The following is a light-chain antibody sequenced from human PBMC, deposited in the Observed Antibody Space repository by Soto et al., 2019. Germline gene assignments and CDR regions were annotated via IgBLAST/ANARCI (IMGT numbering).Light chain of an antibody. CDR3: QQYKSYLRT. CDR2: AAS. J-gene: IGKJ1*01. CDR1: QTISSW. V-gene: IGKV1-5*01. Sequence: DNQMTQSPSTLSASVGDRVTITSRASQTISSWLAWYQQKPGKAPKLLIYAASTLESGVSSRFSGRGSGTEFTLTINSLQPEDFATYYCQQYKSYLRTFGQGTKVDIK.